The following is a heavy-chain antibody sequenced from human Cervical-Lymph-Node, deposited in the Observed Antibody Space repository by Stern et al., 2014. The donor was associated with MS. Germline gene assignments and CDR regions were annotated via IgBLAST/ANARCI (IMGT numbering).Heavy chain of an antibody. J-gene: IGHJ6*02. CDR2: FTGSGGTT. CDR3: TKVLWSGVSFYYYAMDV. D-gene: IGHD3-3*01. Sequence: EVQLLESGGGLVQPGGSLRLSCAASGFTFSNYAMNWVRQAPGKGLEWVSTFTGSGGTTYYADSVKGRFTISRDDSKNTLYLQMNSLRAEDTAKYYCTKVLWSGVSFYYYAMDVWGQGTTVTVSS. V-gene: IGHV3-23*01. CDR1: GFTFSNYA.